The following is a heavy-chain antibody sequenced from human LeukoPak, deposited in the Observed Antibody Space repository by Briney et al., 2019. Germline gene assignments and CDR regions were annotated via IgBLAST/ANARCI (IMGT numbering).Heavy chain of an antibody. Sequence: GASVKVSCKASGYTFTTYGFGWVRQAPGQGLEWMGWISSYNGGADYAQKLQGRVTMTTDTSTSTTYMELRSLRSGDTAVYYCARQKKQTTAIDYWGQGTLVTVSS. CDR3: ARQKKQTTAIDY. J-gene: IGHJ4*02. CDR1: GYTFTTYG. CDR2: ISSYNGGA. V-gene: IGHV1-18*01. D-gene: IGHD6-25*01.